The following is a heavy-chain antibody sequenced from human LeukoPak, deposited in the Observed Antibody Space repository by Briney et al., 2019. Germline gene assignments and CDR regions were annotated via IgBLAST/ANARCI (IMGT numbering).Heavy chain of an antibody. CDR3: ARDVWDTAMGPVDY. Sequence: GGSLRLSCAASGFTFSSYWMSWVRQAPGKGLEWVANIKQDGSEKYYVDSVKGRFTISRDNAKNSLYLQMNSLRAEDTAVYYCARDVWDTAMGPVDYWGQGTLVTVSS. CDR2: IKQDGSEK. J-gene: IGHJ4*02. V-gene: IGHV3-7*01. CDR1: GFTFSSYW. D-gene: IGHD5-18*01.